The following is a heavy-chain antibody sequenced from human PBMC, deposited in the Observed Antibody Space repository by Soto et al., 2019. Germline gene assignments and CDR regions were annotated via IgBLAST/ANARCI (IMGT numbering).Heavy chain of an antibody. CDR1: GGTFSSYA. V-gene: IGHV1-69*13. CDR3: ARVFSRITIFGVVITQDAFDI. CDR2: IIPIFGTA. Sequence: SVKVSCTASGGTFSSYAISWVRQAPGQGLEWMGGIIPIFGTANYAQKFQGRVTITADESTSTAYMELSSLRSEDTAVYYCARVFSRITIFGVVITQDAFDIWGQGTMVTVSS. J-gene: IGHJ3*02. D-gene: IGHD3-3*01.